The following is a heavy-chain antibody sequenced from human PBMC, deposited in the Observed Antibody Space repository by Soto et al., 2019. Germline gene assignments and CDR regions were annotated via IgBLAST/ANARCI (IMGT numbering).Heavy chain of an antibody. V-gene: IGHV4-61*01. CDR1: GVSFSSVSHY. Sequence: PSETLSLTCTGSGVSFSSVSHYWSWIRQPPGKGLEWIAYISYSGSPDYNPSLKSRVSISIDMSKNQISLKVRSVTAADTAVYYCTRDRYDSPNSFDVFDIWCPGTMV. CDR3: TRDRYDSPNSFDVFDI. J-gene: IGHJ3*02. CDR2: ISYSGSP. D-gene: IGHD5-12*01.